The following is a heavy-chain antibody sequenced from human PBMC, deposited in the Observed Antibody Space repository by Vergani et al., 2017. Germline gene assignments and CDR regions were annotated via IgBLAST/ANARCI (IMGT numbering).Heavy chain of an antibody. CDR2: IYPGDSDT. J-gene: IGHJ4*02. D-gene: IGHD4-23*01. V-gene: IGHV5-51*01. CDR1: GYSFTSYW. Sequence: EVQLVQSGAEVKKPGESLKISCTGSGYSFTSYWIGWVRQMPGKGLEWMGIIYPGDSDTRYSPSFQGQVTISADKSISTAYLQWSSLKASDTAMYYCARLALGDLLTPGPWFDYWGQGTLVTVSS. CDR3: ARLALGDLLTPGPWFDY.